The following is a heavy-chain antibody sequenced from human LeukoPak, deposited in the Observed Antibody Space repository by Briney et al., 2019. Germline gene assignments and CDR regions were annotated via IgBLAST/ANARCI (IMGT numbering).Heavy chain of an antibody. V-gene: IGHV4-4*07. Sequence: SETLSLTCTVSGGSTSSYYWSWIRQPAGKGLEWIGRIYTSGSTNYNPSLKSRVTMSVDTSKNQFSLKLSSVTAADTAVYYCARDRRGRPYDFWSGYYTGIGWFDPWGQGTLVTVSS. CDR3: ARDRRGRPYDFWSGYYTGIGWFDP. CDR2: IYTSGST. D-gene: IGHD3-3*01. J-gene: IGHJ5*02. CDR1: GGSTSSYY.